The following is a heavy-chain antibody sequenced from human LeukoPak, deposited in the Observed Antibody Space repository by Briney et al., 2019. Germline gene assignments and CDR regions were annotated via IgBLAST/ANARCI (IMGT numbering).Heavy chain of an antibody. J-gene: IGHJ4*02. D-gene: IGHD3-10*01. CDR1: GYTFTSYY. CDR3: ARGRITMVRGVIELDY. Sequence: GASVKVSCKASGYTFTSYYMHWVRQAPGQGLEWMGIINPSGGSTSYAQKFQGRVTMTRDTSTSTVYMELSSLRSEDTAVYYCARGRITMVRGVIELDYWVQGALVTVSS. V-gene: IGHV1-46*03. CDR2: INPSGGST.